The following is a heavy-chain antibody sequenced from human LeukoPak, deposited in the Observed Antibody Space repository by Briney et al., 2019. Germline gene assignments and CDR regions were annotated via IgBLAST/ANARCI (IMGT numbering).Heavy chain of an antibody. J-gene: IGHJ4*02. V-gene: IGHV4-30-4*08. CDR2: IYYSGST. CDR1: GGSISSGDYY. D-gene: IGHD2-15*01. CDR3: ARVGRGYCSGGSCYLPGYFDY. Sequence: SETLSLTCTVSGGSISSGDYYWSWIRQPPGKGLEWIGHIYYSGSTYYNPSLKSRVTISVDTSKNQFSLKLSSVTAADTAVYYCARVGRGYCSGGSCYLPGYFDYWGQGTLVTVSS.